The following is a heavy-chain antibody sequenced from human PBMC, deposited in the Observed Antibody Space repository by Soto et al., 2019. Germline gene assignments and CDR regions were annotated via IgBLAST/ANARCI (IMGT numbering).Heavy chain of an antibody. CDR1: VGTFSSYA. D-gene: IGHD2-15*01. J-gene: IGHJ6*02. CDR3: AREMGSSETSYYYYYGMDV. V-gene: IGHV1-69*13. Sequence: GASVKVSCKASVGTFSSYAMSWVRQAPGQGLEWMGGIIPIFGTANYAQKFQGRVTITADESTSTAYMELSSLRSEDTAVYYCAREMGSSETSYYYYYGMDVWGQGTMVTVSS. CDR2: IIPIFGTA.